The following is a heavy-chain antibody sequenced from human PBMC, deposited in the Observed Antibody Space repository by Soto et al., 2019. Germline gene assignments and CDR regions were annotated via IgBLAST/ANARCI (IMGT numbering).Heavy chain of an antibody. CDR3: TREFGGSGG. Sequence: EVQLVESGGGLVKPGQSLRLSCVASGFTFGDYPMSWFRQAPGKGLEWVGFIKSKAYGGTTEYAPSVKGRFTISGDDSKSIVYLQMTSLKTEDTAVYYCTREFGGSGGWAQGTLVTVSS. D-gene: IGHD3-10*01. V-gene: IGHV3-49*05. CDR2: IKSKAYGGTT. J-gene: IGHJ4*02. CDR1: GFTFGDYP.